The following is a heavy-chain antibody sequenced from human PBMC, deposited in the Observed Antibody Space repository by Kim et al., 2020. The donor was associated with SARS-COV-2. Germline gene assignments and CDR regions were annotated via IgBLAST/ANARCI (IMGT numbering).Heavy chain of an antibody. CDR1: GFTFSDFY. CDR2: ISSSNIYT. J-gene: IGHJ6*01. CDR3: ARAAARETPIYYYGLGV. V-gene: IGHV3-11*06. Sequence: GGSLRLSCAASGFTFSDFYMSWIRQPPGKGLEWISYISSSNIYTNYPDSVKGRFTISRDNAKNSLYLQMNSLRAEDTAVYYCARAAARETPIYYYGLGV. D-gene: IGHD6-6*01.